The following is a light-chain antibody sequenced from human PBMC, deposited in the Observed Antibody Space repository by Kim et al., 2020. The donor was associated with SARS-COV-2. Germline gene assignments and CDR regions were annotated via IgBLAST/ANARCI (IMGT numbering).Light chain of an antibody. Sequence: DIQMTQSPSTLSASVGDRVTITCRASQSISSWLAWYQQKPGQAPKFLIYKASSLESGVPSRFSGSGSGTEFTLTISSLQPDDFATYYCQQYSTYPRTFGQGTKVDIK. J-gene: IGKJ1*01. CDR2: KAS. CDR3: QQYSTYPRT. V-gene: IGKV1-5*03. CDR1: QSISSW.